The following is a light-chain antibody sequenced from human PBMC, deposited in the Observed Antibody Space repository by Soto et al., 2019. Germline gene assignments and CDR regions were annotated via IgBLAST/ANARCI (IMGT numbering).Light chain of an antibody. CDR3: QSWGTGIHYV. J-gene: IGLJ1*01. CDR2: LNSDGSH. CDR1: SGHSSYA. V-gene: IGLV4-69*01. Sequence: QSVLTQSPSASASLGASVKLTCTLSSGHSSYAIAWHQQQPQKGPRYLMKLNSDGSHSKGDGIPDRFSGSSSGAERSLTISGLQAEDEADYYCQSWGTGIHYVFGAGTKLTVL.